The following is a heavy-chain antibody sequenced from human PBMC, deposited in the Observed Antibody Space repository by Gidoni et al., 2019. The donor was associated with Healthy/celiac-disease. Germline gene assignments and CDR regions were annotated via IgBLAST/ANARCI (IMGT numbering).Heavy chain of an antibody. Sequence: QVQLVQSGAEVKKPGSSVKVSCKASAGPFSRYAISWVRQAPGQGLEWMGGIIHIFGTANYAQKFQGRVTITADESTSTAYMELSSLRSEDTAVYYCARSSGDGYNVGVLDYWGQGTLVTVSS. V-gene: IGHV1-69*01. CDR1: AGPFSRYA. CDR3: ARSSGDGYNVGVLDY. D-gene: IGHD3-22*01. J-gene: IGHJ4*02. CDR2: IIHIFGTA.